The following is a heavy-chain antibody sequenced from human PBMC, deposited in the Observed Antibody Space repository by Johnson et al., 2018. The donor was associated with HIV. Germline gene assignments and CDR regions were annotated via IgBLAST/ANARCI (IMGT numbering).Heavy chain of an antibody. Sequence: QVQLVESGGGVVQPGRSLRLSCAASGFTFSSYAMHWVRQAPGKGLEWVAVISYDGSNKYYADSVKGRFTISRDNSKNTLYLQMNSLRAEDTAVYYCASAGRNCWSGYDAFDIWGQGTMVTVSS. CDR1: GFTFSSYA. J-gene: IGHJ3*02. D-gene: IGHD3-3*01. V-gene: IGHV3-30-3*01. CDR2: ISYDGSNK. CDR3: ASAGRNCWSGYDAFDI.